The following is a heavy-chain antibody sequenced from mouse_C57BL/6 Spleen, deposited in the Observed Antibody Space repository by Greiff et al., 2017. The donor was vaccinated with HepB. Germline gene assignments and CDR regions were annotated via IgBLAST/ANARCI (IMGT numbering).Heavy chain of an antibody. Sequence: QVHVKQSGAELVKPGASVTISCKASGYAFSSYWMNWVKQRPGKGLEWIGQIYPGDGDTNYNGKFKGKATLTADKSSSTAYMQLSSLTSEDSAVYFCARDGYYVNFDVWGTRTTVTVSS. D-gene: IGHD2-3*01. J-gene: IGHJ1*03. CDR3: ARDGYYVNFDV. V-gene: IGHV1-80*01. CDR2: IYPGDGDT. CDR1: GYAFSSYW.